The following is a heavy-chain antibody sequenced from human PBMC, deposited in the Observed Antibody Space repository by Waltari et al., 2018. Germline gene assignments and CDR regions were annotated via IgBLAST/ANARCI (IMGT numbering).Heavy chain of an antibody. V-gene: IGHV3-30*04. Sequence: QVQLVESGGGVVQPGRSLRLSCAASGFTFSSYAMHWVRQAPGKGLEWVAVISYDGSNKYYVDSVKGRFTISRDNSKNPLYLQMNSLRAEDTAVYYCASGPYYDILTGYWGDIWGQGTMVTVSS. J-gene: IGHJ3*02. D-gene: IGHD3-9*01. CDR1: GFTFSSYA. CDR2: ISYDGSNK. CDR3: ASGPYYDILTGYWGDI.